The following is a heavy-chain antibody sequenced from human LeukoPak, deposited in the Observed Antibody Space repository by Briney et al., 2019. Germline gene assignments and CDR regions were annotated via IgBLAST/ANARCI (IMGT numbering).Heavy chain of an antibody. CDR2: ISWNGDEI. CDR3: ARDPFCSSTAGCYFEDWFDP. D-gene: IGHD2-2*01. CDR1: GFTFGDYD. Sequence: GGSLRLSCAASGFTFGDYDMSLVRQAPGKGLEWVSDISWNGDEIGYADSVKGRFAISRDNTKNSLYLQMSSLRAEDTALYYCARDPFCSSTAGCYFEDWFDPWGPGTLVTVSS. V-gene: IGHV3-20*04. J-gene: IGHJ5*02.